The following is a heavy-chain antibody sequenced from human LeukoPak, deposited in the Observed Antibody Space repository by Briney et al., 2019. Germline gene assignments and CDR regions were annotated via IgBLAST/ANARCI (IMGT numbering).Heavy chain of an antibody. CDR1: GFTFSGSA. D-gene: IGHD1-26*01. CDR2: IRSKAKSYAT. Sequence: PGGSLRLSCAASGFTFSGSAMHWVRQASAKGLEWVGRIRSKAKSYATEYAASMKGRFTISRDDSKNTAYLQMNSLKTEDTAVYYCTTRTLVGATRLDYWGQGTLVTVSS. J-gene: IGHJ4*02. V-gene: IGHV3-73*01. CDR3: TTRTLVGATRLDY.